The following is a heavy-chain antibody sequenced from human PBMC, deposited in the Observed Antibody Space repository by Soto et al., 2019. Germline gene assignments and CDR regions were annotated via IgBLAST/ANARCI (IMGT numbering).Heavy chain of an antibody. Sequence: ASVKVSCKASGGTFSSYAISWVRQAPGQGLEWMGGIIPIFGTANYAQKFQGRVTITADESTSTAYMELSSLRSEDTAVYYCAGPAYHDSSGYYPRAFDIWGQGTMVTVSS. CDR1: GGTFSSYA. V-gene: IGHV1-69*13. CDR2: IIPIFGTA. D-gene: IGHD3-22*01. J-gene: IGHJ3*02. CDR3: AGPAYHDSSGYYPRAFDI.